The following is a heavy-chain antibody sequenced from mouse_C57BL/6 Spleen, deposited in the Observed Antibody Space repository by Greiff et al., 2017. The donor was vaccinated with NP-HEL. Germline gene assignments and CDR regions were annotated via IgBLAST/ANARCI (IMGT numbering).Heavy chain of an antibody. V-gene: IGHV1-59*01. CDR1: GYTFTSYW. CDR3: ARDYGSSYWFAY. Sequence: QVQLQQSGTVLARPGASVKMSCKTSGYTFTSYWMHWVKQRPGQGLEWIGVIDPSDSYTNYNQKFKGKATLTVDTSSSTAYMQLSSLTSEDSAVYYCARDYGSSYWFAYWGQGTLVTVSA. CDR2: IDPSDSYT. D-gene: IGHD1-1*01. J-gene: IGHJ3*01.